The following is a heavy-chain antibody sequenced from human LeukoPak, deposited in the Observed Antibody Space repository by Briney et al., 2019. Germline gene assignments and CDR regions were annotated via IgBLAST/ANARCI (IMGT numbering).Heavy chain of an antibody. CDR3: AREDRWMGGFDY. D-gene: IGHD2-15*01. CDR1: GFTFSSDY. CDR2: IYSADTT. Sequence: GGSLTLSCAASGFTFSSDYMTWVRQAPGKGLEWVSIIYSADTTYYADSVRGKFTISRDNSKNTLYLQMNSLRAEDSAVYYCAREDRWMGGFDYWGQGTLVTVSS. V-gene: IGHV3-66*01. J-gene: IGHJ4*02.